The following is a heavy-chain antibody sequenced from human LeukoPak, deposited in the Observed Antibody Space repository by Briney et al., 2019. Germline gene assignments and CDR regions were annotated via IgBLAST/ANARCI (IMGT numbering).Heavy chain of an antibody. V-gene: IGHV4-4*02. CDR3: AREGGPYRPLDY. CDR1: GGSITNTNY. CDR2: VNLQGST. Sequence: SETLSLTCGVSGGSITNTNYWTWVRQPPGKGLEWIGEVNLQGSTNYNPSLMGRVAIAVDTSENHTSLQLTSVTAADTAVYYCAREGGPYRPLDYSGQGTLVTVSP. J-gene: IGHJ4*02.